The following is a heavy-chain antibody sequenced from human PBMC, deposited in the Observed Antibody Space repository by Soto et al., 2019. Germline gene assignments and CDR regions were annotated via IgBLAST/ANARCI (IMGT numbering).Heavy chain of an antibody. CDR1: VGSSSSGGYY. D-gene: IGHD3-22*01. CDR3: ARGRDYYDSSGSLGWFDP. J-gene: IGHJ5*02. CDR2: IYYSGST. V-gene: IGHV4-31*11. Sequence: SETLSLTCAVSVGSSSSGGYYWIWIRHHPGKGLEWIGYIYYSGSTYYNPSLKSRVTISVDTSKNQFSLKLSSVTAADTAVYYCARGRDYYDSSGSLGWFDPWGQGTLVTVSS.